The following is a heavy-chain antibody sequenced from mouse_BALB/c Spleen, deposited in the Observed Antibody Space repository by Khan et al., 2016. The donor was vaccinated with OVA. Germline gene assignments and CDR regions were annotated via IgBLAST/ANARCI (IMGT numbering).Heavy chain of an antibody. Sequence: VQLQESGAELAKPGASVKMSCKASGYTFINYWILWVKRRPGQGLEWIGYINPSTGYTEYNQNFKDKATLTADKYSSTAYMQLSSLTSEDSAVYYCARRGLRWDFDYWGQGTTLTVSS. CDR3: ARRGLRWDFDY. CDR2: INPSTGYT. D-gene: IGHD1-1*01. CDR1: GYTFINYW. V-gene: IGHV1-7*01. J-gene: IGHJ2*01.